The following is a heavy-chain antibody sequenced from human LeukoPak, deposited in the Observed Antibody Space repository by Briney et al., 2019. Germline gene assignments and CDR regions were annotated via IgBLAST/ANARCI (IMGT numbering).Heavy chain of an antibody. CDR3: ARGGHRQKEF. CDR2: IKHDGSDK. D-gene: IGHD3-10*01. J-gene: IGHJ4*02. V-gene: IGHV3-7*01. CDR1: GFTFSNYW. Sequence: GSLRLSCSASGFTFSNYWMTWVRQSPGKGLEWVAIIKHDGSDKYCVDSVKGRFTISRDNAKNSLYLQMSSLRAEDTAVYYCARGGHRQKEFWGQGTLVTVSS.